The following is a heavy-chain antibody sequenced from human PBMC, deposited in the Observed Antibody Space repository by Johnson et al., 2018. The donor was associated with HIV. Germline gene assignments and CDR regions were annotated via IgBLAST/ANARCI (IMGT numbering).Heavy chain of an antibody. Sequence: QMLLVESGGGVVQPGRSLRLSCAASGFTFSSYGMDWVRQAPGKGLEWVAVISYDGSNKYYADSVKGRFTISRDNSKNTLYLQMNSLRAEDTAVYYCASIDAFDIWGQGTMVTVSS. CDR1: GFTFSSYG. CDR2: ISYDGSNK. V-gene: IGHV3-30*03. J-gene: IGHJ3*02. CDR3: ASIDAFDI.